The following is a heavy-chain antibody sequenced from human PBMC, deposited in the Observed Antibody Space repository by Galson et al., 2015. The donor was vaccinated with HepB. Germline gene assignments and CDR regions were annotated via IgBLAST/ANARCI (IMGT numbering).Heavy chain of an antibody. J-gene: IGHJ3*02. CDR2: ISYDGTYK. Sequence: SLRLSCAASGFTFNIYAMHWVRQAPGKGLEWVAVISYDGTYKYYADSVKGRFTISRDNSKNTLYLQMNSLRAEDTAVYYCARAPPSYCGGDCYPDAFDIWGQGTMVTVSS. CDR1: GFTFNIYA. V-gene: IGHV3-33*05. CDR3: ARAPPSYCGGDCYPDAFDI. D-gene: IGHD2-21*01.